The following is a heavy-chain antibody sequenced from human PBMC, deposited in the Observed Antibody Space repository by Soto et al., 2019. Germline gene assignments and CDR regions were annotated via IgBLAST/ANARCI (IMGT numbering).Heavy chain of an antibody. CDR1: GFTFTSYA. V-gene: IGHV3-23*01. CDR3: AKRTTGWYFDL. J-gene: IGHJ2*01. Sequence: EVQLLESGGVLVQPGGSLRLSCAASGFTFTSYAMNWVLQGPGKGLEWVSVISGSGGSTYYADSVKGRFTISRDNSKNTLYLQMNSLRAEDTAVYYCAKRTTGWYFDLCGRGTLVTVSS. CDR2: ISGSGGST.